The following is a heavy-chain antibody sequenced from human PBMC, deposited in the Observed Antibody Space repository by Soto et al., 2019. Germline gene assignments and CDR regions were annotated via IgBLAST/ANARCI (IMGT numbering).Heavy chain of an antibody. CDR3: AREAGIAVAGQRYYYYYYGMDV. V-gene: IGHV4-38-2*02. Sequence: SETLSLTCAVSGYSISSGYYWGWIRQPPGKGLEWIGSIYHSGSTYYNPSLKSRVTISVDTSKNQFSLKLSPVTAADTAVYYCAREAGIAVAGQRYYYYYYGMDVWGQGTTVTVSS. D-gene: IGHD6-19*01. CDR1: GYSISSGYY. CDR2: IYHSGST. J-gene: IGHJ6*02.